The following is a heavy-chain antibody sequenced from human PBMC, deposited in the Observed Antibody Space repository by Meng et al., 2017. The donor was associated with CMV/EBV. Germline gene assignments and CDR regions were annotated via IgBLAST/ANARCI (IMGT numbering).Heavy chain of an antibody. D-gene: IGHD3/OR15-3a*01. V-gene: IGHV4-39*01. CDR1: GGSISSSSYY. CDR2: IYYSGST. CDR3: GRGVGVYNYWTGSEPNGAYDI. J-gene: IGHJ3*02. Sequence: SETLSLTCTVSGGSISSSSYYWGWIRQPPGKGLEWIGSIYYSGSTYYNPSLKSRVTISVDTSKNQLSLKLSSVTAADTAVYYCGRGVGVYNYWTGSEPNGAYDIWGQGTKVTVSS.